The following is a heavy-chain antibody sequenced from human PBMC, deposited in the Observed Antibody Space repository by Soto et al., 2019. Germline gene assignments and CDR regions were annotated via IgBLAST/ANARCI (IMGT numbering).Heavy chain of an antibody. V-gene: IGHV1-18*04. CDR1: GYTFTSYG. J-gene: IGHJ5*02. D-gene: IGHD3-22*01. CDR3: ARHYYDSSGYYTPSDP. CDR2: ISAYNGNT. Sequence: GASVKVSCKASGYTFTSYGISWVRQAPGQGLEWMGWISAYNGNTNYAQKLQDRVTMTTDTSTSTAYMELRSLRSDDTAVYYCARHYYDSSGYYTPSDPWGQGTLVTVSS.